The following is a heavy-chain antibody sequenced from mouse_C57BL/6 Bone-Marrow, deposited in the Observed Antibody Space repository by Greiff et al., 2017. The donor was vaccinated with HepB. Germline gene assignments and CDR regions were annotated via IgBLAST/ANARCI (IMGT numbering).Heavy chain of an antibody. V-gene: IGHV1-52*01. CDR3: ARSTMVTRGGGFAY. CDR1: GYTFTSYW. Sequence: LQQPGAELVRPGSSVKLSCKASGYTFTSYWMHWVKQRPIQGLEWIGNIDPSDSETHYNQKFKDKATLTVDKSSSTAYMQLSSLTSEDSAVYYCARSTMVTRGGGFAYWGQGTLVTVSA. D-gene: IGHD2-2*01. J-gene: IGHJ3*01. CDR2: IDPSDSET.